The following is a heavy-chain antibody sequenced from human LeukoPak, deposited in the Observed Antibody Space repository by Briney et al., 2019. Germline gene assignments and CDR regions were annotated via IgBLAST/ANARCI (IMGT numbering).Heavy chain of an antibody. D-gene: IGHD3-10*01. CDR1: GSTFSGYE. J-gene: IGHJ4*02. V-gene: IGHV3-48*03. Sequence: QTGGSLRLSCAASGSTFSGYEMNWVRQAPGKGLEWVSYISRSGDTIYFADSVKGRFTISRDNAKNSLYLQMSSLRAEDTAVYYCARDYASDYWGQGTLVTVSS. CDR3: ARDYASDY. CDR2: ISRSGDTI.